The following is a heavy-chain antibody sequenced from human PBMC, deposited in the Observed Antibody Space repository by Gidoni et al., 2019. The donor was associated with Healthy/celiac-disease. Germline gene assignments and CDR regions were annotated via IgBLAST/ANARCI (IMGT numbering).Heavy chain of an antibody. V-gene: IGHV1-69*01. CDR3: ARVHAYCSSTSCYTGWFDP. CDR2: IIPIFCTA. CDR1: GGTFSSYA. D-gene: IGHD2-2*02. Sequence: QVQLVQSGAEVKKPGSSVKVSCKASGGTFSSYAISWVRQAPGQGLEWMGGIIPIFCTANYAKKFQGRVTITADESTSTAYMELSSLRSEDTAVYYCARVHAYCSSTSCYTGWFDPWGQGTLVTVST. J-gene: IGHJ5*02.